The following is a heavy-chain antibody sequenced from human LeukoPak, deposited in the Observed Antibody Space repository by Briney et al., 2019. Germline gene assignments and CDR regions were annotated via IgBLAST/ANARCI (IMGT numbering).Heavy chain of an antibody. CDR2: ITTRSSYM. CDR3: AKDRLTYYYYYGMDV. J-gene: IGHJ6*02. D-gene: IGHD1-14*01. Sequence: PGGSLRLSCAASGFTFSDYTMNWVRQAPGKGLEWVACITTRSSYMYYADSVKGRFTISRDNAKNSLYLQMNSLRAEDTAVYYCAKDRLTYYYYYGMDVWGQGTTVTVSS. V-gene: IGHV3-21*01. CDR1: GFTFSDYT.